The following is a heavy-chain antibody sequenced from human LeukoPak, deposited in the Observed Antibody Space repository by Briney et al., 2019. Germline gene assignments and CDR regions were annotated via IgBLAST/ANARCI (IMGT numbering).Heavy chain of an antibody. Sequence: GGSLRLSCAASGFTVSSNYMSWVRQAPGKGLEWVSVIYSGGSTYYADSVKGRFTISRDNSKNTLYLQMNSLRAEDTAVYYCARGLLWFGESSGASDIWGQGTMVTVSS. CDR3: ARGLLWFGESSGASDI. V-gene: IGHV3-53*01. J-gene: IGHJ3*02. D-gene: IGHD3-10*01. CDR2: IYSGGST. CDR1: GFTVSSNY.